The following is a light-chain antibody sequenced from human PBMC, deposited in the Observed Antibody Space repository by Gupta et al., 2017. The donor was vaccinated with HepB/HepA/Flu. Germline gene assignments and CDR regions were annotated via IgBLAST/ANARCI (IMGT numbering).Light chain of an antibody. CDR2: KAS. Sequence: DILMTTYSPALFASVVDRVTITSRASKNISRWLAWYQQKPGKAPNILIQKASISESGVPATFSGSGSGTEFTLTITSLQPHDVATYYCQQYSSYPCCFGQGTKLEIK. J-gene: IGKJ2*04. V-gene: IGKV1-5*03. CDR3: QQYSSYPCC. CDR1: KNISRW.